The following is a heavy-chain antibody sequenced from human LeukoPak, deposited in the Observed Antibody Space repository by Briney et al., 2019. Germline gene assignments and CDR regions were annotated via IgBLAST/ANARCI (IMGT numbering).Heavy chain of an antibody. Sequence: ASETLSLTCTVSGVSISSSNSYWGWIRQPPGKGLEWIGSIYYSGNTYYNASLKSQVSISIDTSKNQFSLRLTSVTAADTAVYYCASGTQQTYYYDSSGYRIDYWGQGTLVTVSS. CDR1: GVSISSSNSY. J-gene: IGHJ4*02. V-gene: IGHV4-39*01. D-gene: IGHD3-22*01. CDR2: IYYSGNT. CDR3: ASGTQQTYYYDSSGYRIDY.